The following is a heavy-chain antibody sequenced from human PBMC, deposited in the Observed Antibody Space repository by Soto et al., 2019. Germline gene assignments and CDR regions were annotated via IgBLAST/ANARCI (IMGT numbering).Heavy chain of an antibody. CDR3: ARGPFSVTIAGMDV. J-gene: IGHJ6*02. V-gene: IGHV3-30*03. Sequence: QVQLVESGGGVVQPGRSLRLSCAVTGFPFSKYGMHWVRQAPGKGLEWVSMISYDGSYKNYADSVRGRFTVSRDNSNNTVSLQMSSLRVEDTALYYCARGPFSVTIAGMDVWGQGTTVTVSS. CDR1: GFPFSKYG. CDR2: ISYDGSYK. D-gene: IGHD3-10*01.